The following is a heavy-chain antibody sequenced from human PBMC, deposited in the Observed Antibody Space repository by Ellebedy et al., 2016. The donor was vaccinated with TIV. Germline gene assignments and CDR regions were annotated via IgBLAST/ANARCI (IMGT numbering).Heavy chain of an antibody. Sequence: SETLSLTCAVYGGSFSGYYWSWIRQPPGKGLEWIGEINHSGSTNYNPSLKSRVTVSVDTSKNQFSLKLSAVTAADTAVYYCARGDPLSGIAAAPHVDYWGQGTLVTVSS. CDR2: INHSGST. D-gene: IGHD6-13*01. J-gene: IGHJ4*02. CDR3: ARGDPLSGIAAAPHVDY. V-gene: IGHV4-34*01. CDR1: GGSFSGYY.